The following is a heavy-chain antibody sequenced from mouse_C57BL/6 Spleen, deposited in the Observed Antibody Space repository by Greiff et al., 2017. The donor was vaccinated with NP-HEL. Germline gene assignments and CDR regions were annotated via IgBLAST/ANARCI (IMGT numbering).Heavy chain of an antibody. CDR3: ARDSSGAFDY. D-gene: IGHD3-2*02. J-gene: IGHJ2*01. CDR1: GYTFTDYY. V-gene: IGHV1-26*01. CDR2: INPNNGGT. Sequence: EVQLQQSGPELVKPGASVKISCKASGYTFTDYYMNWVKQSHGKSLEWIGDINPNNGGTSYNQKFKGKATLTVDKSSSTAYMELRSLTSEDSAVYYGARDSSGAFDYWGQGTTLTVSS.